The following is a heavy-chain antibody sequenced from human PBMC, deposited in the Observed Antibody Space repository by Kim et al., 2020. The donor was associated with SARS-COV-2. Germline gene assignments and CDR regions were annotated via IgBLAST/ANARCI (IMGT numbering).Heavy chain of an antibody. CDR1: GGSFSGYY. CDR2: INHSGST. Sequence: SETLSLTCAVYGGSFSGYYWSWIRQPPGKGLEWIGEINHSGSTNYNPSLKSRVTISVDTSKNQFSLKLSSVTAADTAVYYCARGVSGRCSGGGCYSIDYWGQGTLVTVSS. D-gene: IGHD2-15*01. V-gene: IGHV4-34*01. J-gene: IGHJ4*02. CDR3: ARGVSGRCSGGGCYSIDY.